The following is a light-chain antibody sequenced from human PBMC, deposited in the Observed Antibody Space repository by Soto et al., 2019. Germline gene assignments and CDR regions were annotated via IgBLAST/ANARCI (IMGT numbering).Light chain of an antibody. Sequence: MRQSPGTLSLSTGERATLSCRASQSVSSSYLAWYQQKPGQPHRLLIYGASSSATGIPDRFSGSGSGTDFTLTISRLEPEDFAVFYYQHYDSLPSTFGQGTRLEIK. CDR1: QSVSSSY. CDR2: GAS. CDR3: QHYDSLPST. V-gene: IGKV3-20*01. J-gene: IGKJ5*01.